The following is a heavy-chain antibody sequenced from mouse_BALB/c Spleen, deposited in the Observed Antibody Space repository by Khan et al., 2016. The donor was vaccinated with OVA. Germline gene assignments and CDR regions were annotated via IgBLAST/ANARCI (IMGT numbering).Heavy chain of an antibody. D-gene: IGHD2-13*01. V-gene: IGHV10S3*01. CDR3: VRDDGDYRAWFAY. CDR2: IRSKSNNYAT. J-gene: IGHJ3*01. CDR1: GFTFNTNA. Sequence: EVQLLETGGGLVQPKGSLKLSCAASGFTFNTNAMNWVRQAPGQGLEWVARIRSKSNNYATYYADSVKDRFTISRDDSQSMLYLQMNNLKTEDTAMYYYVRDDGDYRAWFAYWGQGTLVTVSA.